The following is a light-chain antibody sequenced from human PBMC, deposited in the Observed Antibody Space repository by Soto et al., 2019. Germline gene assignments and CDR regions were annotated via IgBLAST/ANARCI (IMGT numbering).Light chain of an antibody. Sequence: QSALTQPRSVSGSPGQSVTISCTGSNSDVGGYNYVSWYQQHPGKAPKVMIYDVSRRSSGVPDRFSGSKSGNTASLTISGLQAEDEADYYCSSYADRYTFWVFGGGTKLTVL. V-gene: IGLV2-11*01. J-gene: IGLJ3*02. CDR3: SSYADRYTFWV. CDR1: NSDVGGYNY. CDR2: DVS.